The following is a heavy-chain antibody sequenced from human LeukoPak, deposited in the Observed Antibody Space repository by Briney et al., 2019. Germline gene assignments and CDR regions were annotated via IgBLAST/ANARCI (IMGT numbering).Heavy chain of an antibody. V-gene: IGHV3-23*01. CDR1: GFTFSSYA. Sequence: PGGSLRLSCAASGFTFSSYAMSWVRQAPGKGLEWVSAISGSGGSTYYADSVKGRFTISRDNSKNTLYLQMNSLRAEDTAVYYCARGHYYGSGSDLYYFDYWGQGTLVTVSS. CDR3: ARGHYYGSGSDLYYFDY. D-gene: IGHD3-10*01. CDR2: ISGSGGST. J-gene: IGHJ4*02.